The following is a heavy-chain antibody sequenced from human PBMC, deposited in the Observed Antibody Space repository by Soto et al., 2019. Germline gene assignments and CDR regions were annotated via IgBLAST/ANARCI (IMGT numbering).Heavy chain of an antibody. CDR3: ARVAALDYGDYVFDY. V-gene: IGHV6-1*01. J-gene: IGHJ4*02. Sequence: PSQPLSLTCAISGDSVSSNSAAWNWIRQSPSRGLEWLGRTYYRSKWYNDYAVSVKSRMTINPDTSKNQFSLQLNSVTPEDTAVYYCARVAALDYGDYVFDYWGQGTLVTVSS. D-gene: IGHD4-17*01. CDR2: TYYRSKWYN. CDR1: GDSVSSNSAA.